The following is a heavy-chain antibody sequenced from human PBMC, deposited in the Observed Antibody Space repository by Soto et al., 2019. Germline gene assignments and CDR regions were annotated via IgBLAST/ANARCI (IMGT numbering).Heavy chain of an antibody. Sequence: QVQLIQSGAEVKKPGASVKVSCKGSGDTLSELAIHWVRQASGKGLEWMGSVDPEDQETVYAQKFKGRVTLTEDTSTATAYMEVTRLISEDTATYYWAAERLGVCDTDNCFRHYLASWGPGPPVIISS. CDR1: GDTLSELA. CDR3: AAERLGVCDTDNCFRHYLAS. D-gene: IGHD1-1*01. V-gene: IGHV1-24*01. CDR2: VDPEDQET. J-gene: IGHJ4*02.